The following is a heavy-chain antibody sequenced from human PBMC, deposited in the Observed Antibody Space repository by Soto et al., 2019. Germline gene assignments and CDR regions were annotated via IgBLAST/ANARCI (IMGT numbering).Heavy chain of an antibody. CDR1: GYTFTSYD. V-gene: IGHV1-8*01. CDR3: ARRAETNGWNGFGADKYYFDF. CDR2: MNPNTGNS. Sequence: QVQLVQSGAEVRKPGASVKVSCEASGYTFTSYDIYWVRQATGQGLEWMGWMNPNTGNSGYAQKFQGRVTMTSDTSISTANMDLISLRSEDKAVYYCARRAETNGWNGFGADKYYFDFWGQGPLVTVS. J-gene: IGHJ4*02. D-gene: IGHD1-1*01.